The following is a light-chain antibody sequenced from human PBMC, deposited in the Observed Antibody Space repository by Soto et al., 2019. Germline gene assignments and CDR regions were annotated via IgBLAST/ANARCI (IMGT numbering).Light chain of an antibody. V-gene: IGKV1-12*01. CDR2: AAS. CDR3: QLANSFPT. Sequence: DIQMTQSPSSVSASVGDRVTITCRASQPISSWLAWYQQKPGEAPKLLIFAASTLQSGVPSRFSGRGAGPHLTLTISSLQPEDSAIYYCQLANSFPTFGRGTRVDLK. CDR1: QPISSW. J-gene: IGKJ1*01.